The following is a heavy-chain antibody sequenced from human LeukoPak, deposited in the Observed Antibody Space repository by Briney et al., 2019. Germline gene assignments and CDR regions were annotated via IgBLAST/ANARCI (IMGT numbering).Heavy chain of an antibody. D-gene: IGHD2-2*02. CDR3: ARDELVPAAISYYYYGMDV. CDR2: IWYDGSNK. CDR1: GFTFSSYG. J-gene: IGHJ6*02. V-gene: IGHV3-33*01. Sequence: PGRSLRLSCAASGFTFSSYGMRWVRQAPGKGLEWVAVIWYDGSNKYYADSVKGRFTISRDNSKNTLYLQMNSLRAEDTAVYYCARDELVPAAISYYYYGMDVWGQGTTVTVSS.